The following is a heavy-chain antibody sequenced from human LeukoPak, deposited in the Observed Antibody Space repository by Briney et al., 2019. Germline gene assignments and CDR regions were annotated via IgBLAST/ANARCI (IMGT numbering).Heavy chain of an antibody. J-gene: IGHJ5*02. CDR1: GGSISSYY. D-gene: IGHD6-19*01. CDR3: ARGGRGWYNDWFDP. CDR2: LYNSGNT. V-gene: IGHV4-59*01. Sequence: SETLSLTCTVSGGSISSYYWSWIRQPPGKGLEWIGYLYNSGNTNYNPSLKSRVTISVDTSKNEISLKMSSVTAADTAVYYCARGGRGWYNDWFDPWGQGTLVTVSS.